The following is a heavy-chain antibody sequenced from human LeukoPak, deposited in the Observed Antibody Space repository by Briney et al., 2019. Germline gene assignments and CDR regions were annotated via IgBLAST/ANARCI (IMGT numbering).Heavy chain of an antibody. CDR3: ARDRDSGSYSVYYYGMDV. CDR2: ISSSSSTI. D-gene: IGHD1-26*01. V-gene: IGHV3-48*04. J-gene: IGHJ6*02. CDR1: GFTFSSYS. Sequence: GGSLRLSCAASGFTFSSYSMNWVRQAPGKGLEWVSYISSSSSTIYYADSVKGRFTISRDNAKNSLYLQMNSLRAEDTAVYYCARDRDSGSYSVYYYGMDVWGQGTTVTVSS.